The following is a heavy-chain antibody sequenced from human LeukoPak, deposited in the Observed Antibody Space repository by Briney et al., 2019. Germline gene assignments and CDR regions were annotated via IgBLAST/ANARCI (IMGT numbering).Heavy chain of an antibody. CDR1: GGSISSYY. CDR3: AREGGRFDFWSGYYY. Sequence: SETLSLTCSVSGGSISSYYWSWIRQPAGKGLEWIGRIYGSGSTNYNPSLRSRVNMSVDTSKSQFSLKLNSVTAADTAVYYCAREGGRFDFWSGYYYWGQGTLVTVSS. CDR2: IYGSGST. V-gene: IGHV4-4*07. J-gene: IGHJ4*02. D-gene: IGHD3-3*01.